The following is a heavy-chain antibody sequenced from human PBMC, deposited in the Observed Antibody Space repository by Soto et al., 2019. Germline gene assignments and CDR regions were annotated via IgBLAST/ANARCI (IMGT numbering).Heavy chain of an antibody. Sequence: ASVKVSCKASGYTFTGYYMHWMRQAPGQGPEWMGWINPNTGGTNYAQNFQGRVTMTRDTSISTAYMELSRLRFDDTAVYYCARDHREWMERGHLEYWGQGTLVTVSS. CDR1: GYTFTGYY. D-gene: IGHD3-3*01. J-gene: IGHJ4*02. CDR3: ARDHREWMERGHLEY. CDR2: INPNTGGT. V-gene: IGHV1-2*02.